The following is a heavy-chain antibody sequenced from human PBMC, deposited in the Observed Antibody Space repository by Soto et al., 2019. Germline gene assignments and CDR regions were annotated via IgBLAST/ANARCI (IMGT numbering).Heavy chain of an antibody. V-gene: IGHV3-33*01. Sequence: QVQVVESGGGVVQPGTSLRLSCAASGFTFNTYVMHWVRQAPGKGLEWVSLIWDDGSIKDYGESGKGRFTISRDNSQNALYLQMDSLRGEDTALYYCARESNRKDGTDGFDIWGQGTLVTVSS. CDR3: ARESNRKDGTDGFDI. CDR1: GFTFNTYV. CDR2: IWDDGSIK. J-gene: IGHJ3*02.